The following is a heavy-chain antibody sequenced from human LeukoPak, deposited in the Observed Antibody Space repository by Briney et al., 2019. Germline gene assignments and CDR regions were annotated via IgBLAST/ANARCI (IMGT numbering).Heavy chain of an antibody. J-gene: IGHJ5*02. CDR1: GFTFSSYA. CDR2: ISYDGSNK. CDR3: ANWFDP. Sequence: GRSLRLSCAASGFTFSSYAMHWVRQAPGKGLEWVAVISYDGSNKYYADSVKGRFTISRDNSKNTLYLQMNSLRAEDTAVYYCANWFDPWGQETLVTVSS. V-gene: IGHV3-30*04.